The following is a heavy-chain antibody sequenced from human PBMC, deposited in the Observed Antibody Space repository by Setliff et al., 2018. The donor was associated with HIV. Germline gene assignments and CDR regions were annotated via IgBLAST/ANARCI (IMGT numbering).Heavy chain of an antibody. V-gene: IGHV3-48*03. CDR3: ARDAAAPAAIEGAFDI. Sequence: GGSLRLSCAASGFTFSSYEMNWVRQAPGKGLEWVSYISSSSSTIYYADSVKGRFTISRDNAKNSLYLQMNSLRAEDTAVYYCARDAAAPAAIEGAFDIWGQGTMVTVS. CDR1: GFTFSSYE. D-gene: IGHD2-2*02. J-gene: IGHJ3*02. CDR2: ISSSSSTI.